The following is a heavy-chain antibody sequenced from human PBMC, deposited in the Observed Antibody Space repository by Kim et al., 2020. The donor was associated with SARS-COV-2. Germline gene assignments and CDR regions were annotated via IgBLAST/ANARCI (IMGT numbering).Heavy chain of an antibody. CDR1: GYSISSGYY. CDR2: IYHSGST. CDR3: ARDLAPPPTTVVTTNWFDP. D-gene: IGHD4-17*01. V-gene: IGHV4-38-2*02. Sequence: SETLSLTCTVSGYSISSGYYWGWIRQPPGKGLEWIGSIYHSGSTYYNPSLKSRVTISVDTSKNQFSLKLSSVTAADTAVYYCARDLAPPPTTVVTTNWFDPWGQGTLVTVSS. J-gene: IGHJ5*02.